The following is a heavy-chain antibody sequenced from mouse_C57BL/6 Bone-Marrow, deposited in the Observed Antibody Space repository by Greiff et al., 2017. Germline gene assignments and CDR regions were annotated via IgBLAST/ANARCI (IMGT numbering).Heavy chain of an antibody. V-gene: IGHV1-55*01. CDR2: IYPGSGST. CDR1: GYTFTSYW. Sequence: VQLQQPGAELVMPGASVKLSCKASGYTFTSYWMHWVKQRPGQGLEWIGDIYPGSGSTNYNEKFKSKATLTVDTSSSTAYMQLSSLTSEDSAVYYCARHYSNYGFAYWGQGTLVTVSA. D-gene: IGHD2-5*01. CDR3: ARHYSNYGFAY. J-gene: IGHJ3*01.